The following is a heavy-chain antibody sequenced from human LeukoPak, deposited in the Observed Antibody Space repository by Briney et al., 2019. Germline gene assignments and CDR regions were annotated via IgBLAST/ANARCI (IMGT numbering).Heavy chain of an antibody. Sequence: ASVKVSCEVSGYTLTELSMHWVRQAPGKGLEWMGGFDPEDGETMYAQKFQGRVTMTEDTSKDTAYMELSSLRSEDTAVYYCATIEGRTPGLYDYYYMDVWGKGTTVTVSS. V-gene: IGHV1-24*01. CDR1: GYTLTELS. CDR3: ATIEGRTPGLYDYYYMDV. J-gene: IGHJ6*03. D-gene: IGHD2/OR15-2a*01. CDR2: FDPEDGET.